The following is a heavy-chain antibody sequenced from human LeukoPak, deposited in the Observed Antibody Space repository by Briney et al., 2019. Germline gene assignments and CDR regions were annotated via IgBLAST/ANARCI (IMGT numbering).Heavy chain of an antibody. J-gene: IGHJ4*02. Sequence: SGGSLRLSCAASGFTFSDYAMHWVRQAPGKGLEWVALIAYDGSKKYYADPVKGRFTISRDNSKNTLLLQMNSLRADDTAVYYCAREGNYGDYYVDYWGQGTLVTVSS. CDR3: AREGNYGDYYVDY. CDR2: IAYDGSKK. CDR1: GFTFSDYA. D-gene: IGHD4-17*01. V-gene: IGHV3-30-3*01.